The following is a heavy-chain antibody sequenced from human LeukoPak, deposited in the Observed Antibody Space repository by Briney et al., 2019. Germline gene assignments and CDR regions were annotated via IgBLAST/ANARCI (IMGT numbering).Heavy chain of an antibody. Sequence: SETLSLTXAVYGGSFRGYYWSWIRQSPGKGLEWIGEINHSGSTNYNPSLKSRVTISVDTSKNQFPLKLSSVTAADTAVYYCARGPFNYYDSSGYNTWGYYYYYMDVWGKGTTVTVSS. V-gene: IGHV4-34*01. CDR2: INHSGST. D-gene: IGHD3-22*01. J-gene: IGHJ6*03. CDR3: ARGPFNYYDSSGYNTWGYYYYYMDV. CDR1: GGSFRGYY.